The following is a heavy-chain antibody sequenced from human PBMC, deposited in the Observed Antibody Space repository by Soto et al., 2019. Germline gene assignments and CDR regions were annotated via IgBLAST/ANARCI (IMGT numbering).Heavy chain of an antibody. CDR1: GFTFSSYG. CDR3: AKDMWQLVLIDY. Sequence: QVQLVESGGGVVQPGRSLRLSCAASGFTFSSYGMHWVRQAPGNGLEWVAVISYDGSNKYYADSVKGRFTISRDNSKNTLYLQMNSLRAEDTAVYYCAKDMWQLVLIDYWGQGTLVIVSS. V-gene: IGHV3-30*18. D-gene: IGHD6-6*01. CDR2: ISYDGSNK. J-gene: IGHJ4*02.